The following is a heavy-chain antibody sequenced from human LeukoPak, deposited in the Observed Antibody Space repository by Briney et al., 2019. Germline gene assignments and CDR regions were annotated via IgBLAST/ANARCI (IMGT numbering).Heavy chain of an antibody. V-gene: IGHV4-59*12. CDR3: ARDLNWETY. CDR2: IYYSGST. J-gene: IGHJ4*02. D-gene: IGHD7-27*01. Sequence: SETLSLTCTVSGGSISSYYWSWIRQPPGKGLVWIGYIYYSGSTNYNPSLKSRVTISVDTSKNQFSLKLSSVTAADTAVYYCARDLNWETYWGQGTLVTVSS. CDR1: GGSISSYY.